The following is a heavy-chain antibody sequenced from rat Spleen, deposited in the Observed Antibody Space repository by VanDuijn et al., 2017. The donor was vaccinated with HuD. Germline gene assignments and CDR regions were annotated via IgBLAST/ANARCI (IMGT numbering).Heavy chain of an antibody. D-gene: IGHD1-3*01. CDR1: GSTFSDYN. J-gene: IGHJ3*01. CDR2: ITYDGSGT. V-gene: IGHV5-7*01. Sequence: ELQQVESGAGRVQPGGSLTLSCAASGSTFSDYNLAWVRQAPKKGLEWVATITYDGSGTYYRDSVKGRFTISRDNAKNTLYLQMDSLRSEDTATYYCARPSYGFPFAYWGQGTLVTVSS. CDR3: ARPSYGFPFAY.